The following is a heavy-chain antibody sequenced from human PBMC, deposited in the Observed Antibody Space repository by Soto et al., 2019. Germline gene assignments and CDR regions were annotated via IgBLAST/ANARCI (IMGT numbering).Heavy chain of an antibody. J-gene: IGHJ6*02. D-gene: IGHD5-12*01. V-gene: IGHV1-69*12. Sequence: QVQLVQSGAEVKKPGSSVKVSCKASGGTFSSYAISWVRQAPGQGLEWMGGIIPIFGTANYAQKFQGRVTITADESTSTAYMELSSLRSEDTAVYYCARGGLRPTYYFYYDGMDVWGQGTTVTVSS. CDR1: GGTFSSYA. CDR3: ARGGLRPTYYFYYDGMDV. CDR2: IIPIFGTA.